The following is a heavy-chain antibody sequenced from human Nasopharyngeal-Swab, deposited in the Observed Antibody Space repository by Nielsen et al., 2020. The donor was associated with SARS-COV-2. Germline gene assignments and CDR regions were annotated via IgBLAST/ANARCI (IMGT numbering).Heavy chain of an antibody. D-gene: IGHD2-21*02. CDR1: GYTFTSYY. J-gene: IGHJ4*02. V-gene: IGHV1-46*01. CDR3: ARDEGWIVVVTAILDY. CDR2: INPSGGST. Sequence: GSVKVSCKASGYTFTSYYMHWVRQAPGQGLEWMGIINPSGGSTSYAQKFQGRVTMTRDTSTSTVYMELSSLRSEDTAVYYCARDEGWIVVVTAILDYWGQGTLVTVSS.